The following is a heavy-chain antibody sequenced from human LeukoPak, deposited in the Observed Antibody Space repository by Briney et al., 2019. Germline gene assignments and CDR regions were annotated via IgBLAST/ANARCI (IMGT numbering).Heavy chain of an antibody. D-gene: IGHD2-15*01. J-gene: IGHJ4*02. CDR2: ISSNGGST. Sequence: PGGSLRLSCAASGFTFSSYAMHWVRQAPGKGLEYVSAISSNGGSTYYANSVKGRFTISRDNSKNTLYLQMGSLRAEDMAVYYCARGGYCSGGSCYRHFDYWGQGTLVTVSS. CDR3: ARGGYCSGGSCYRHFDY. V-gene: IGHV3-64*01. CDR1: GFTFSSYA.